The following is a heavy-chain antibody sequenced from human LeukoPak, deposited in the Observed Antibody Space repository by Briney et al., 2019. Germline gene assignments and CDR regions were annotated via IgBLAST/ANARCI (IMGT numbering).Heavy chain of an antibody. J-gene: IGHJ4*02. CDR3: ARTRPHRQYSSSRLPFDY. CDR1: GGSFSGYY. V-gene: IGHV4-34*01. Sequence: SETLSLTCAVYGGSFSGYYWSWIRQPPGKGLEWIGEINHSGSTNYSPSLKSRVTISVDTSKNQFSLKLSSVTAADTAVYYCARTRPHRQYSSSRLPFDYWGQGTLVTVSS. CDR2: INHSGST. D-gene: IGHD6-13*01.